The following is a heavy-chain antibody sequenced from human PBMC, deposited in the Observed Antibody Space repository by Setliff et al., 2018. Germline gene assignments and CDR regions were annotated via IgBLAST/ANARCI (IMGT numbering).Heavy chain of an antibody. CDR2: VDGSGYST. J-gene: IGHJ4*02. CDR3: AKGSRDDWESAY. Sequence: GGSLRLSCAASGFTFSGYYMQWVRQAPGKGLDWVSTVDGSGYSTFYADSVKGRFTISRDNSKNTLYLQMNSLRAEDTAVYYCAKGSRDDWESAYWGQGTQVTLSS. D-gene: IGHD3-9*01. CDR1: GFTFSGYY. V-gene: IGHV3-23*01.